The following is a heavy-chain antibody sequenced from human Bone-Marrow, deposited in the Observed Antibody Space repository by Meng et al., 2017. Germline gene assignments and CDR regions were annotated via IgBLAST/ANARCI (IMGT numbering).Heavy chain of an antibody. CDR3: AGKTYSSGWGEYFQH. CDR2: IIPIFGTA. D-gene: IGHD6-19*01. V-gene: IGHV1-69*05. CDR1: GGTFSGYA. J-gene: IGHJ1*01. Sequence: QVQLVQAGAEVKKPGSSVKVSCKASGGTFSGYAISWVRQAPGQGLEWMGGIIPIFGTANYAQKFQGRVTITTDESTSTAYMELSSLRSEDTAVYYCAGKTYSSGWGEYFQHWGQGTLVTVSS.